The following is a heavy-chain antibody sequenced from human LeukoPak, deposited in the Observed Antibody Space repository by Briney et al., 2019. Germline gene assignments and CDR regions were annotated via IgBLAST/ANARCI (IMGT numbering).Heavy chain of an antibody. J-gene: IGHJ5*02. CDR2: INHSGST. Sequence: SETLSLTCAVYGGSFSGYYWSWIRQPPGKGLEWIGEINHSGSTNYNPSLKSRVTISVDTSKNQFSLKLSSVTAADTAVYYCARGYAIFWGQNWFDPWGQGTLVTVSS. CDR3: ARGYAIFWGQNWFDP. D-gene: IGHD3-9*01. CDR1: GGSFSGYY. V-gene: IGHV4-34*01.